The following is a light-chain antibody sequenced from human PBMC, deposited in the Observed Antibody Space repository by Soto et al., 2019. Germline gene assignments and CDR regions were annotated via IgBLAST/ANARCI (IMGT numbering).Light chain of an antibody. J-gene: IGKJ5*01. CDR2: GAS. Sequence: EIVLTQSPGTLSLFPGERATLSCRASQSLTTIYVAWYQQKPGQAPRLLIYGASSRATGIPDRFSGSGSGTDFTLTISSLEPEDFAVYSCQQYGSSPTFGQGTRLEIK. CDR3: QQYGSSPT. V-gene: IGKV3-20*01. CDR1: QSLTTIY.